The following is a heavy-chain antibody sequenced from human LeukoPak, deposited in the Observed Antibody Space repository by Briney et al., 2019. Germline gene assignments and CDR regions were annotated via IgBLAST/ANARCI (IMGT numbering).Heavy chain of an antibody. Sequence: SETLSLTCTVSGGSISSHYWSWIRQPPGKGLEWIGYIYYSGSTNYNPSFKSRVTISVDTSKNQFSLKLSSVTAADTAVYYCARRKSWNQYYFDYWGQGTLVTVSS. CDR2: IYYSGST. J-gene: IGHJ4*02. D-gene: IGHD1-1*01. CDR1: GGSISSHY. CDR3: ARRKSWNQYYFDY. V-gene: IGHV4-59*11.